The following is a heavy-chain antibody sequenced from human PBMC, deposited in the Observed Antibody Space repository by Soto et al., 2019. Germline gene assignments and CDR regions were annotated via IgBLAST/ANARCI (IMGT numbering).Heavy chain of an antibody. CDR1: GLTYSNAW. CDR3: TTGNYGVEKVYYYYISGMEV. J-gene: IGHJ6*02. Sequence: GGSLRLSGAASGLTYSNAWITWVRKALGRGLEWVHRIKTKTDGATTDYAAPVKGRFTISRDDSKNTLNPHINSLKTDYTTGYYCTTGNYGVEKVYYYYISGMEVWGQETTVKVFS. CDR2: IKTKTDGATT. V-gene: IGHV3-15*05. D-gene: IGHD4-17*01.